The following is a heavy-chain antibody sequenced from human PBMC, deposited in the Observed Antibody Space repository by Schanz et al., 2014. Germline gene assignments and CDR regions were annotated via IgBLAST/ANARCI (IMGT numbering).Heavy chain of an antibody. CDR2: IKSKTDGGTT. D-gene: IGHD3-3*01. CDR1: GFDFSGAW. CDR3: TTAHLNYDDFDS. V-gene: IGHV3-15*01. J-gene: IGHJ4*02. Sequence: EVQLVESGGGLVKPGGSLRLSCAGSGFDFSGAWMNWVRQAPGKGLEWVGRIKSKTDGGTTDYAAPVKGRFTFSRDDSKTTLYLQMNSLKTEDTAVYFCTTAHLNYDDFDSWGQGTLVTVSS.